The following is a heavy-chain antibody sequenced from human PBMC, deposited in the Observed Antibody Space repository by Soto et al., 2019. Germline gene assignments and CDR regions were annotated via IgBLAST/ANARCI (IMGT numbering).Heavy chain of an antibody. Sequence: SETLSLTCSVYGGSFSGYYWSGIRQPPGKGLEWIGEINHSGSTNYNPSLKSRVTISVDTSKNQFSLKLSSVTAADTAVYYCARGARDIVAMTVDYWGQGALVTVSS. CDR3: ARGARDIVAMTVDY. CDR1: GGSFSGYY. D-gene: IGHD5-12*01. J-gene: IGHJ4*02. CDR2: INHSGST. V-gene: IGHV4-34*01.